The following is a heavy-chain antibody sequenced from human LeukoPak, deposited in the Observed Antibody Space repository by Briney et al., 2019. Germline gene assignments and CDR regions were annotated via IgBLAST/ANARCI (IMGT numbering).Heavy chain of an antibody. J-gene: IGHJ4*02. Sequence: SETLSLTCTVSGGSISSGGYYWSWIRQHPGKGLEWIGYIYYSGSTYYNPSLKSRVTISVDTSKNQFSLKLSSVTAADTAVYYCARGVDIVVVPAAQYYFDYWGRGTLVTVSS. CDR2: IYYSGST. CDR1: GGSISSGGYY. CDR3: ARGVDIVVVPAAQYYFDY. D-gene: IGHD2-2*01. V-gene: IGHV4-31*03.